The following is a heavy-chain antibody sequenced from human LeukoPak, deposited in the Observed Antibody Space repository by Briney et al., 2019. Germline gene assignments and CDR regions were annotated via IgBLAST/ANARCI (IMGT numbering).Heavy chain of an antibody. Sequence: QAGGSLRLSCAASGFIFSDYWMHWVRQAPGKGLVWVSRLNSDGSSTIYADSVKGRFTISRDNAKNTLYLQMNSLRAEDTAVYYCARGLGGTGDHWGQGTLVTVSS. J-gene: IGHJ4*02. V-gene: IGHV3-74*01. CDR3: ARGLGGTGDH. D-gene: IGHD3-10*01. CDR2: LNSDGSST. CDR1: GFIFSDYW.